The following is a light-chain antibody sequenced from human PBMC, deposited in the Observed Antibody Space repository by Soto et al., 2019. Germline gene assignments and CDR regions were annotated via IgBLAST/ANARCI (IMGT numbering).Light chain of an antibody. CDR1: QSVSSGY. CDR3: QQYGSSPLT. V-gene: IGKV3-20*01. CDR2: GAS. Sequence: EIVLTQSPGTLSLSPGERATHSCRASQSVSSGYLGWYQQKPGQAPRLLIYGASSRATGIPDRFSGYGSGTDFTLTISRVEPEDFAVYYCQQYGSSPLTFGGGTKVEIK. J-gene: IGKJ4*01.